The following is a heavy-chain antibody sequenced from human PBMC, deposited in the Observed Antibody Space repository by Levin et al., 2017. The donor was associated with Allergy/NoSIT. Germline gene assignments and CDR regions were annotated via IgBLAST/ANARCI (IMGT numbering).Heavy chain of an antibody. V-gene: IGHV4-39*02. D-gene: IGHD2-2*01. CDR2: IYNSGST. J-gene: IGHJ3*02. CDR1: GGSISSSSYY. CDR3: ARDQGYCTSSSCHGMAFDI. Sequence: PSETLSLTCTVSGGSISSSSYYWGWIRQPPGMGLEWIGNIYNSGSTYYNPSLKSRVTISVDTSKNQFSLKLSSVTAADAAVYYCARDQGYCTSSSCHGMAFDIWGQGTVVTVSS.